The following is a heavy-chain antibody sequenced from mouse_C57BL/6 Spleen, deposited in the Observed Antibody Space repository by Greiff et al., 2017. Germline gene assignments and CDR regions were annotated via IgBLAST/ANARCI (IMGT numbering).Heavy chain of an antibody. CDR1: GYTFTSYW. CDR3: ARLGGYEGLDYGAMDY. Sequence: QVQLHQPGAELVKPGASVKMSCKASGYTFTSYWITWVKQRPGQGLEWIGDIYPGSGSTNYNEKFKSKATLTVDTSSSTAYMQLSSLTSEDSAVYYCARLGGYEGLDYGAMDYWGQGTSVTVSS. J-gene: IGHJ4*01. CDR2: IYPGSGST. V-gene: IGHV1-55*01. D-gene: IGHD2-2*01.